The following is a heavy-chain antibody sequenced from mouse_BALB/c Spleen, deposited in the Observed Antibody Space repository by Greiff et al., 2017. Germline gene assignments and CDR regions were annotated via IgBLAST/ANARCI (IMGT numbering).Heavy chain of an antibody. CDR2: IYPGNVNT. CDR3: AESTMITGAWFAY. D-gene: IGHD2-4*01. Sequence: VQLQQSGPELVKPGASVRISCKASGYTFTSYYIHWVKQRPGQGLEWIGWIYPGNVNTKYNEKFKGKATLTADKSSSTAYMQLSSLTSEDSAVYFCAESTMITGAWFAYWGQGTLVTVSA. V-gene: IGHV1S56*01. CDR1: GYTFTSYY. J-gene: IGHJ3*01.